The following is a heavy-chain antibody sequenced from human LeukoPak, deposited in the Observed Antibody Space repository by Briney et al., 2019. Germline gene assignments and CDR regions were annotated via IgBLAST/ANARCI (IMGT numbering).Heavy chain of an antibody. V-gene: IGHV3-43*02. CDR1: GFTFDDYA. Sequence: GGSLRLSCAASGFTFDDYAMHWVRQAPGKGLEWVSLISGDGGSTYYADSVKGLFTISRDNSKNSLYLQMNSLRTEDTALYYCAKDIDLGYCSGGSCGDYFDYWGQGTLVTVSS. D-gene: IGHD2-15*01. CDR3: AKDIDLGYCSGGSCGDYFDY. J-gene: IGHJ4*02. CDR2: ISGDGGST.